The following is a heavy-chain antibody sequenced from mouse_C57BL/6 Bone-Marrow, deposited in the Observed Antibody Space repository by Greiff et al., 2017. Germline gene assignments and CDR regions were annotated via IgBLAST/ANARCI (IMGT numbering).Heavy chain of an antibody. J-gene: IGHJ3*01. V-gene: IGHV1-81*01. CDR2: IYPRSGNT. Sequence: QVQLQQSGAELARPGASVKLSCKASGYTFTSYGISWVKQRTGQGLEWIGEIYPRSGNTYYNEKFKGKATLTADKSSSTAYMELRSLTSEDSAVYFGARYGNYVGFAYWGQGTLVTVSA. CDR1: GYTFTSYG. D-gene: IGHD2-1*01. CDR3: ARYGNYVGFAY.